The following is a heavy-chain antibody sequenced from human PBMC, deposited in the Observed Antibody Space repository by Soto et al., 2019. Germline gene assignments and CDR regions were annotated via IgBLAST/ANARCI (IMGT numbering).Heavy chain of an antibody. CDR1: GGSISSYY. J-gene: IGHJ4*02. Sequence: QVQLQESGPGLVKPSETLSLTCTVSGGSISSYYWSWIRQPPGKGLEWIGYIYFSGSTNYNPSLKSRVTISVDTSKNQFSLKLSSVTAADTAVYYCARVGGYGGNKVVDHWGQGTLVTVSS. CDR3: ARVGGYGGNKVVDH. D-gene: IGHD5-12*01. CDR2: IYFSGST. V-gene: IGHV4-59*01.